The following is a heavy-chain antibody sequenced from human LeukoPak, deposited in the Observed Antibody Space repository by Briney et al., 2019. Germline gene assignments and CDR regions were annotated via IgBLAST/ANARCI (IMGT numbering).Heavy chain of an antibody. CDR2: ISGSGGST. D-gene: IGHD2-2*01. CDR3: AKDVVGVVVPAAMEY. J-gene: IGHJ4*02. V-gene: IGHV3-23*01. Sequence: GGSLRLSCAASGFTFSSYAMSWVRQAPGKGLEWVSAISGSGGSTYYADSVKGRFTISRDNSKNTLYLQMNSLRAEDTAVYYCAKDVVGVVVPAAMEYWGQGTLVTVSS. CDR1: GFTFSSYA.